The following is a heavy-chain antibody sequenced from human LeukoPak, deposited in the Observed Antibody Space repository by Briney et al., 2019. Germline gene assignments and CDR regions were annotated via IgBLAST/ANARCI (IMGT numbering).Heavy chain of an antibody. CDR1: GGSISSYY. V-gene: IGHV4-4*07. Sequence: SETLSLTCTLSGGSISSYYWSWIRQPAGKGLEWIGRIHTSGSTNYNPSLKSRVTMSVDTSKNQFSLKLRSVTAADTAVYYCARDSYYYDSSGYLILDYWGQGILVTVSS. CDR2: IHTSGST. CDR3: ARDSYYYDSSGYLILDY. D-gene: IGHD3-22*01. J-gene: IGHJ4*02.